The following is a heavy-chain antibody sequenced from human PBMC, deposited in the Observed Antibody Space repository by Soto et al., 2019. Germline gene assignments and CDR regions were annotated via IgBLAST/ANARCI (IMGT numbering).Heavy chain of an antibody. CDR1: GVPITWGDYS. CDR2: IFHGGST. Sequence: SETLSLTCAISGVPITWGDYSWNWIRQPPGKGLEWIGYIFHGGSTYYNPSLRSRVTISVDRSRTQFSLKMSSVTAADTAVYYCARGRVVVPAAVMFNCLDPWGQGALVTVSS. CDR3: ARGRVVVPAAVMFNCLDP. J-gene: IGHJ5*02. V-gene: IGHV4-30-2*01. D-gene: IGHD2-2*01.